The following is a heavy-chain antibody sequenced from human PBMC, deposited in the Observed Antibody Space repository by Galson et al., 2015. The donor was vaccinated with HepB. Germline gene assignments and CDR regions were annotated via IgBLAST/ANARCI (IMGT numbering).Heavy chain of an antibody. CDR2: ISSSSSYI. Sequence: SLRLSCAASGFTFSSYSMNWVRQAPGKGLEWVSSISSSSSYIYYADSVKGRFTISRDNAKNLLYLQMNSLRAEDTAVYYCARDRLPSDYYDSSGYSWGGLGYWGQGTLVTVSS. J-gene: IGHJ4*02. CDR3: ARDRLPSDYYDSSGYSWGGLGY. V-gene: IGHV3-21*01. CDR1: GFTFSSYS. D-gene: IGHD3-22*01.